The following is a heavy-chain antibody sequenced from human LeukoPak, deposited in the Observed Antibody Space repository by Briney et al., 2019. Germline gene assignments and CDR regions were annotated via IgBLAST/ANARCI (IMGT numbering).Heavy chain of an antibody. CDR3: TRGSGWYFY. CDR1: GASTSGYY. D-gene: IGHD6-19*01. J-gene: IGHJ4*02. Sequence: PSETLSLTCNVSGASTSGYYWSWIRQSPGKGLEWIGYIYYLGSTNYNPSLTGRVAISIDTSNQLPLKLSSATAADTAVYYCTRGSGWYFYWGQGILVTVSS. V-gene: IGHV4-59*08. CDR2: IYYLGST.